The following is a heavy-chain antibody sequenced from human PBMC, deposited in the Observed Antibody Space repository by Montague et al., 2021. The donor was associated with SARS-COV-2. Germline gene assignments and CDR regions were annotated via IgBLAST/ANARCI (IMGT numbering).Heavy chain of an antibody. J-gene: IGHJ4*02. CDR2: IYYSGST. V-gene: IGHV4-39*07. Sequence: SETLSLTCTVSGGSISSSSYYWGWIRQPPGKGLEWIGSIYYSGSTYYNPSLKSRVTISVDTCKNQFSLKLSSVTAADTAVYYCASAPFMIAFGGVITRLRGYYLDYWGQGTLVTVSS. CDR3: ASAPFMIAFGGVITRLRGYYLDY. CDR1: GGSISSSSYY. D-gene: IGHD3-16*01.